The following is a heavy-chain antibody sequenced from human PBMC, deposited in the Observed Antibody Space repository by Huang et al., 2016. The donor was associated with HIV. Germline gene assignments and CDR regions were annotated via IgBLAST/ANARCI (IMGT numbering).Heavy chain of an antibody. V-gene: IGHV1-69*01. CDR1: GGSFRNFA. J-gene: IGHJ4*02. CDR3: ATVDYYDTSGPQRGYFDN. D-gene: IGHD3-22*01. Sequence: QVQLVQSGAEVKKPGSSVKVSCKASGGSFRNFAIGWVRQAPGQGLEWMGGNSPPLGTANYAQKFQGRVTIIADESTSTAYMELSSLRSEDTAVYYCATVDYYDTSGPQRGYFDNWGQGTLVTVSS. CDR2: NSPPLGTA.